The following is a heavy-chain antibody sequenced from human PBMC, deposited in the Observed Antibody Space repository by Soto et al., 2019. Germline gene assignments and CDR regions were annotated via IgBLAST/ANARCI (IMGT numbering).Heavy chain of an antibody. J-gene: IGHJ3*02. D-gene: IGHD6-6*01. CDR3: ARDLAYSSSSGAFDI. CDR2: INPNSGGT. CDR1: GYTFTGYY. V-gene: IGHV1-2*04. Sequence: ASVKVSCKASGYTFTGYYMHWVRQAPGQGLEWMGWINPNSGGTNYAQKFQGWVTMTRDTSISTAYMELSRLRSDDTAVYDCARDLAYSSSSGAFDIWGQGTMVTVSS.